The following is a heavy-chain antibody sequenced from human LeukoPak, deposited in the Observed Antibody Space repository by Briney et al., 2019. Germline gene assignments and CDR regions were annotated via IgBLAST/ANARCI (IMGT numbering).Heavy chain of an antibody. D-gene: IGHD6-13*01. V-gene: IGHV3-11*05. CDR1: GFTFSDYY. CDR2: IPSTSSYT. CDR3: ARAANTATGTPTLAIDY. J-gene: IGHJ4*02. Sequence: PGGSLRLSCVASGFTFSDYYMSWIRQAPGKGLEWVSYIPSTSSYTTYADSVRGRFTISRDNAKNSLYLQMSSLRAEDPAVYYCARAANTATGTPTLAIDYWGQGTLVTVSS.